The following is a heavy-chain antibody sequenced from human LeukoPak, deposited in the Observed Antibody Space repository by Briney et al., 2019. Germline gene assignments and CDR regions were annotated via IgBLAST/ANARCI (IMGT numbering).Heavy chain of an antibody. V-gene: IGHV1-69*04. Sequence: GASVKVSCKASGGTFSSYAISWVRQAPGQGLEWMGRIIPILGIANYAQKFQGRVTITADKSTSTAYMELSSLRSEDTAVYYCARGVVGATTANYYYYGMDVWGQGTTVTVS. CDR2: IIPILGIA. CDR3: ARGVVGATTANYYYYGMDV. CDR1: GGTFSSYA. J-gene: IGHJ6*02. D-gene: IGHD1-26*01.